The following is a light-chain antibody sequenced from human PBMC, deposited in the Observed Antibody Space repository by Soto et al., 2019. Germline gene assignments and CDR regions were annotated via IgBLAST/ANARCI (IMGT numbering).Light chain of an antibody. CDR3: ATWDDSLRGVV. CDR1: TSNIGSNY. Sequence: QSVLTQPPSASGTPGQRVTISCSGSTSNIGSNYAYWYQQLPGTAPKLLIYTNNLRPSGVPDRFSGSQSGTSASLAISGLRSEDEADYYCATWDDSLRGVVFGGGTKLTVL. CDR2: TNN. V-gene: IGLV1-47*01. J-gene: IGLJ2*01.